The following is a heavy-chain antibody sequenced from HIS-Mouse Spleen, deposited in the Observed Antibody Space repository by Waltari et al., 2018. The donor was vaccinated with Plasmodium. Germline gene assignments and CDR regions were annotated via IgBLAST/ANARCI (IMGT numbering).Heavy chain of an antibody. CDR2: IYYRGST. CDR1: GGSISSYY. V-gene: IGHV4-59*08. D-gene: IGHD1-1*01. CDR3: ARRGLEIDTYWYFDL. Sequence: QVQLQESGPGLVKPSETLSLTCTVSGGSISSYYWSWILQPPGKGLEWIGYIYYRGSTNYNPSLKSRVTISVDTSKNQFSLKLSSVTAADTAVYYCARRGLEIDTYWYFDLWGRGTLVTVSS. J-gene: IGHJ2*01.